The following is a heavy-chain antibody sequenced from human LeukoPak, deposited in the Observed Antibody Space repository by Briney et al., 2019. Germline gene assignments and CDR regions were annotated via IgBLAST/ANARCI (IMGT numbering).Heavy chain of an antibody. CDR3: ARGIPDRPIAIYYFDD. J-gene: IGHJ4*02. CDR2: IYYSGST. V-gene: IGHV4-31*03. Sequence: SETLSLTCTVSGDSISSGGYFWSWIRQHPGKGLEWIGYIYYSGSTYYNPSLKSRVSISVDTSKNQISLKLSSVTAADTAVYYCARGIPDRPIAIYYFDDWGQGTLVTVSS. D-gene: IGHD6-6*01. CDR1: GDSISSGGYF.